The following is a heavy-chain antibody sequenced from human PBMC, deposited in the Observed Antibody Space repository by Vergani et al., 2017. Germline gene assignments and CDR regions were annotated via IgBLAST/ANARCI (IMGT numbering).Heavy chain of an antibody. CDR2: ISSSSSYI. V-gene: IGHV3-21*01. Sequence: VQLVESGGGVVQPGGSLRLSCAASGFTFSSYSMNWVRQAPGKGLEWVSSISSSSSYIHYSDSLKGRFTISRDNAKSSLYLQMNSLRAEDTGVYSCAFDTSGSYYIDYWGQGTLVTVFS. J-gene: IGHJ4*02. CDR3: AFDTSGSYYIDY. D-gene: IGHD3-22*01. CDR1: GFTFSSYS.